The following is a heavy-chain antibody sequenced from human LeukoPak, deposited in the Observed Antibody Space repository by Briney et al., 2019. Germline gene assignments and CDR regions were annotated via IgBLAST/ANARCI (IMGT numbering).Heavy chain of an antibody. Sequence: GRSLRLSCAASGFTFDDYAMHWVRQAPGKGLEWVSGISWNSGSIGYADSVKGRFTISRDNAKNSLYLQMNSLRAEDTALYYCYTSCKPPHYMDVWGKGTTVTVSS. CDR2: ISWNSGSI. CDR1: GFTFDDYA. J-gene: IGHJ6*03. V-gene: IGHV3-9*01. CDR3: YTSCKPPHYMDV. D-gene: IGHD2-2*01.